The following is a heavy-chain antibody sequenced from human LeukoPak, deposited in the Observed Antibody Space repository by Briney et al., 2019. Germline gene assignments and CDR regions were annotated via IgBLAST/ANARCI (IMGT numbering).Heavy chain of an antibody. Sequence: PGGSLRLSCAVSGFTFTDNWMHWVRQVPGKGLVWVSRINSDGSTTGYADSVKGRFTISRDNAKNTPYLQMNSLRAEDTAVYYCAKDSNWGTEYYYYGMDVWGQGTTVTVSS. V-gene: IGHV3-74*01. J-gene: IGHJ6*02. CDR1: GFTFTDNW. D-gene: IGHD7-27*01. CDR2: INSDGSTT. CDR3: AKDSNWGTEYYYYGMDV.